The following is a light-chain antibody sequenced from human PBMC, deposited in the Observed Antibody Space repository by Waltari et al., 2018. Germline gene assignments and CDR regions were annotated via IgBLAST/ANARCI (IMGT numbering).Light chain of an antibody. V-gene: IGLV2-23*01. Sequence: QSALTQPASVSGSPGPSITTPCTGTRRAVGSYNLVSWYQQHPGKAPKLMIYEGSKRPSGVSNRFSGSKSGNTASLTISGLQAEDEADYYCCSYAGSSTYVFGTGTKVTVL. CDR3: CSYAGSSTYV. J-gene: IGLJ1*01. CDR1: RRAVGSYNL. CDR2: EGS.